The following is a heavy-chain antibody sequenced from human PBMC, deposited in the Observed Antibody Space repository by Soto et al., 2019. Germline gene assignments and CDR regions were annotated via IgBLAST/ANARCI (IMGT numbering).Heavy chain of an antibody. CDR2: TYYRSKWYN. V-gene: IGHV6-1*01. Sequence: PSQNLSLTCDISGDSVSSNSAAWNWIRQSPSRGLEWLGRTYYRSKWYNDYAVSVKSRITINPDTSKNQFSLQLNSVTPEDTAVYYCAREGSSSSWGPFDYWGHGALFTVSS. J-gene: IGHJ4*01. D-gene: IGHD6-13*01. CDR3: AREGSSSSWGPFDY. CDR1: GDSVSSNSAA.